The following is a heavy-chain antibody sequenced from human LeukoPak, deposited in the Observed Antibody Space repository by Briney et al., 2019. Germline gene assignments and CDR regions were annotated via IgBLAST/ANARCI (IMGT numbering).Heavy chain of an antibody. CDR2: ISGSGGST. CDR1: GFTFSSYA. J-gene: IGHJ4*02. CDR3: AKPGYCSSTSCCTFAVDY. Sequence: GGSLRLSCAASGFTFSSYAMSWVRQAPGKGLEWVSAISGSGGSTYYADSVKGRFTISRDNSKNTLYLQMNSLRAEDTAVYYCAKPGYCSSTSCCTFAVDYWGQGTLVTVSS. D-gene: IGHD2-2*02. V-gene: IGHV3-23*01.